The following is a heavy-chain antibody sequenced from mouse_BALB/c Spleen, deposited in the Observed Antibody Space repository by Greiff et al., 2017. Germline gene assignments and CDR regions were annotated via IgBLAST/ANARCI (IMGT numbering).Heavy chain of an antibody. CDR1: GFTFSDFY. Sequence: DVLLVESGGGLVQPGGSLRLSCATSGFTFSDFYMEWVRQPPGKRLEWIAASRNKANDYTTEYSASVKGRFIVSRDTSQSILYLQMNALRAEDTAIYYCARDALSSYFAYWGQGTLVTVSA. CDR3: ARDALSSYFAY. V-gene: IGHV7-1*02. J-gene: IGHJ3*01. CDR2: SRNKANDYTT. D-gene: IGHD1-1*01.